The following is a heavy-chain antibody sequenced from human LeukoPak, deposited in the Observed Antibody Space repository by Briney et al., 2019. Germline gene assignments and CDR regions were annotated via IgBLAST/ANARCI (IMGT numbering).Heavy chain of an antibody. V-gene: IGHV3-53*01. CDR3: ARDSPGDSSGYYYYYGMDV. CDR2: IYSGGST. D-gene: IGHD3-22*01. J-gene: IGHJ6*02. CDR1: GFTVSSNY. Sequence: GGSLRLSCAASGFTVSSNYMSWVRQAPGKGLEWVSDIYSGGSTYYADSVKGRFTISRDNSKNTLYLQMNSLRAEDTAVYYCARDSPGDSSGYYYYYGMDVWGQGTTVTVSS.